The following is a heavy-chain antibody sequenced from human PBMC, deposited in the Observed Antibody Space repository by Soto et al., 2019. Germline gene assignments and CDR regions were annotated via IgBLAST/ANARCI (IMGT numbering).Heavy chain of an antibody. J-gene: IGHJ4*02. V-gene: IGHV2-5*02. D-gene: IGHD6-6*01. CDR1: GFSLSTSDVG. CDR3: AHSKYSRSSFDY. CDR2: IYWDDDK. Sequence: SGPTLVNPTQTLTPTCTFSGFSLSTSDVGVGWIRQPPGKALEWLAIIYWDDDKRYSPSLKSRLTITKDTSKNQVVLTVTNMDPVDTATYYCAHSKYSRSSFDYWGQGTLVTVSS.